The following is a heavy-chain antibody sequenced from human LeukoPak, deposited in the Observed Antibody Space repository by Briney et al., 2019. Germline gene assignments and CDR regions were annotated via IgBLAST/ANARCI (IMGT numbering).Heavy chain of an antibody. D-gene: IGHD2-2*01. J-gene: IGHJ4*02. CDR2: ISSSGSTI. CDR3: ARDRCSSISCFALDY. Sequence: PGGSLRLSCAASGFTFSSYEMNWVRQAPGKGLEWVSYISSSGSTIYYADSVKGRFTIFRDNAKNSLYLQMNSLRAEDTAVYYCARDRCSSISCFALDYWGQGTLVTVSS. V-gene: IGHV3-48*03. CDR1: GFTFSSYE.